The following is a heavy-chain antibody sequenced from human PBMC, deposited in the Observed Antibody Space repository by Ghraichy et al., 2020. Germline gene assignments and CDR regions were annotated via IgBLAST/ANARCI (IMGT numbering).Heavy chain of an antibody. CDR3: ARGALTKGDWGDAFDI. D-gene: IGHD3-16*01. Sequence: ETLSLTCTVSGGSISSSSYYWGWIRQPPGKGLEWIGSIYYSGSTYYNPSLKSRVTISVDTSKNQFFLKLSSVTAADTAVYYCARGALTKGDWGDAFDIWGQGTMVTVSS. J-gene: IGHJ3*02. V-gene: IGHV4-39*07. CDR2: IYYSGST. CDR1: GGSISSSSYY.